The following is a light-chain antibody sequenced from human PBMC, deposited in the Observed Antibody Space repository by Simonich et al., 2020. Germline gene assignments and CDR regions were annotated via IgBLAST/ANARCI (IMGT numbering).Light chain of an antibody. Sequence: QSALTQPAPVSGSPGQSITISCTGTSIDVGSNNLVSWYQQPPGKAPKLMIYDVSKRPSGVSHRFSGSKSGNTASLTISGLQAEDEADYYCSSYTSSSTLVFGGGTKLTVL. J-gene: IGLJ2*01. CDR2: DVS. CDR3: SSYTSSSTLV. CDR1: SIDVGSNNL. V-gene: IGLV2-14*02.